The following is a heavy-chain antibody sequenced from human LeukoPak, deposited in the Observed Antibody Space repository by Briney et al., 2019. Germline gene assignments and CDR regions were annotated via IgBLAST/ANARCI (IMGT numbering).Heavy chain of an antibody. V-gene: IGHV4-39*01. J-gene: IGHJ6*03. CDR3: ARHNAGYNPHRYMDV. CDR2: IYYSGCT. CDR1: GGSISSSSYY. Sequence: SETLSLTCTVYGGSISSSSYYWGWIRQPPGKRLEWIGSIYYSGCTYYNPSLKSRATISVDTSKNHFSLKLSSVTAADTAVYYCARHNAGYNPHRYMDVWGKGTTVTVSS. D-gene: IGHD5-24*01.